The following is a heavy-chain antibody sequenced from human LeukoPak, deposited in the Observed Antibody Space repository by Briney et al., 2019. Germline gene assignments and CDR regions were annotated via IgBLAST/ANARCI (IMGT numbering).Heavy chain of an antibody. CDR2: INTNTGNP. CDR3: ARPVLPYYYYGMGV. CDR1: GYTFTSYA. J-gene: IGHJ6*02. V-gene: IGHV7-4-1*02. Sequence: ASVKVSCKASGYTFTSYAMNWVRQAPGQGLEWMGWINTNTGNPTYAQGFTGRFVFSLDTSVSTAYLQISSLKAEDTAVYYCARPVLPYYYYGMGVWGQGTTVTVSS.